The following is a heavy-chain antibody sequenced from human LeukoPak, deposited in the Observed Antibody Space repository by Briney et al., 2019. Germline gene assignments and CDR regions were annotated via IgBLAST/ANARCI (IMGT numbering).Heavy chain of an antibody. CDR3: ARDRGPHYYDTRAFDI. CDR2: IYYSGST. Sequence: TSETLSLTCTVSGGSISSYYWSWIRQPPGKGLEWIGYIYYSGSTNYNPSLKIRVTISVDTSKNQFSLKLSSVTAADTAVYYCARDRGPHYYDTRAFDIWGQGTMVTVSS. D-gene: IGHD3-22*01. J-gene: IGHJ3*02. V-gene: IGHV4-59*01. CDR1: GGSISSYY.